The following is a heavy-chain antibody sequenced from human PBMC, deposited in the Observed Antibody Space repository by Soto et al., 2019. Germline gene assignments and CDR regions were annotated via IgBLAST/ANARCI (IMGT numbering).Heavy chain of an antibody. Sequence: SQTLSLTCAISGDSVSSNSAAWNWVRQSPSRGLEWLGRTYYRSRWNNDYAVSEKSRITVNADTSKNQFTLQLKSVTPEDTAVYYCARTEGYFDYWGQGTPVTVS. CDR2: TYYRSRWNN. CDR1: GDSVSSNSAA. J-gene: IGHJ4*02. V-gene: IGHV6-1*01. CDR3: ARTEGYFDY.